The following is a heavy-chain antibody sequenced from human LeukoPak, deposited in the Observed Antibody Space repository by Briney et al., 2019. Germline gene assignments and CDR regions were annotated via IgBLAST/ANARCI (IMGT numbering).Heavy chain of an antibody. CDR1: GLTPSNYS. V-gene: IGHV3-30*18. J-gene: IGHJ4*02. Sequence: SLRLSSAPSGLTPSNYSMHSGRQAPGKGLEWVAVIPYDGFNPYYADSVKGRFTISRDNSKNTLWLQMNSLRAEDTAVYYCAKVKEMYSSGSYYFDYWGQGTLATVSS. CDR3: AKVKEMYSSGSYYFDY. CDR2: IPYDGFNP. D-gene: IGHD6-19*01.